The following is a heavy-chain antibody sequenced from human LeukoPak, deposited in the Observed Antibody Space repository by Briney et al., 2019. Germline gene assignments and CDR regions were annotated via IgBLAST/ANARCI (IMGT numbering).Heavy chain of an antibody. Sequence: ASVKVSCKASGYTFTTHTIHWVRQAPGQRLEWMGWINAGNGNTKYSQEFQDRVTITRDTSASTAYMELSSLRSEDMAVYYCARGDVVPAANRPFRFDPWGQGTLVTVSS. J-gene: IGHJ5*02. D-gene: IGHD2-2*01. V-gene: IGHV1-3*03. CDR2: INAGNGNT. CDR1: GYTFTTHT. CDR3: ARGDVVPAANRPFRFDP.